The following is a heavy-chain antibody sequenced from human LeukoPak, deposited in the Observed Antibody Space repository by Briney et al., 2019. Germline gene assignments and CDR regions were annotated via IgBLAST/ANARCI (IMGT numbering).Heavy chain of an antibody. J-gene: IGHJ4*02. Sequence: ASVKVSCKASGYTFTSYDINWVRQATGQGLEWMGMINPSGGTTSYAQKFQGRVTMTRDTSTSTVYMELSSLRSEDTAVFYCARDPTTIFGVVIHPFDFWGQGTLVTVSS. CDR3: ARDPTTIFGVVIHPFDF. CDR1: GYTFTSYD. D-gene: IGHD3-3*01. CDR2: INPSGGTT. V-gene: IGHV1-46*01.